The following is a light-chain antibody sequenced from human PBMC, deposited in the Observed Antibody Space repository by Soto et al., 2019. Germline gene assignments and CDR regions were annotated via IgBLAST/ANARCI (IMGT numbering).Light chain of an antibody. Sequence: DTQMTQSPSSLSAAIGDSDTLTCRASQGIGRSLAWYQHKPGNVPKLLIYSASTLFSGVPSRFSGSGSGTVFTLTISSLQPEDFATYYCQKYDSAPYTFGQGTKLE. CDR2: SAS. CDR1: QGIGRS. V-gene: IGKV1-27*01. J-gene: IGKJ2*01. CDR3: QKYDSAPYT.